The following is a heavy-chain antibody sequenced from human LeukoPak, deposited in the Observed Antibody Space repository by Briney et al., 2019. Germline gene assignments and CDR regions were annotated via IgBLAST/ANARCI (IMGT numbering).Heavy chain of an antibody. CDR2: VSYGENT. CDR1: GASISTTGSF. Sequence: SSETLSLTCSVSGASISTTGSFWGWIRQTPEKGLEWIATVSYGENTYYNPSLNSRVTISVDTSRNQFSLKLSSVTAADTAMYFCAREIYCGGDCSSWFDSWGHGTLVTVSS. J-gene: IGHJ5*01. V-gene: IGHV4-39*07. CDR3: AREIYCGGDCSSWFDS. D-gene: IGHD2-21*02.